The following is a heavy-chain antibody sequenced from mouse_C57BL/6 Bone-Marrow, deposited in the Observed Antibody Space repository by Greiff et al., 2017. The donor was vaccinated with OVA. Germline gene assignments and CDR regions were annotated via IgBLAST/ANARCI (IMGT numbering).Heavy chain of an antibody. D-gene: IGHD2-3*01. J-gene: IGHJ3*01. Sequence: AAEAVDFSRYWMSWVRRAPGKGLEWIGEINPDSSTINYAPSLKDKFIISRDNAKNTLYLQMSKVRSEDTALYYCARFYDGTPFAYWGQGTLVTVSA. CDR1: AVDFSRYW. V-gene: IGHV4-1*01. CDR3: ARFYDGTPFAY. CDR2: INPDSSTI.